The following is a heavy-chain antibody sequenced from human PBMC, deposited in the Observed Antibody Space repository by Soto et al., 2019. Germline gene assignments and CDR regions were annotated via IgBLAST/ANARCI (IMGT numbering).Heavy chain of an antibody. CDR3: AREMIVVVITKWWFDP. V-gene: IGHV4-38-2*02. CDR1: GYCISSGYY. D-gene: IGHD3-22*01. J-gene: IGHJ5*02. CDR2: IYHSGST. Sequence: SETLSLTCAVSGYCISSGYYWGWIRQPPGKGLEWIGSIYHSGSTYYNPSLKIRVTISVDTSKKQFSLKLSSVTAAEKAVYYCAREMIVVVITKWWFDPWGQGTLVTSPQ.